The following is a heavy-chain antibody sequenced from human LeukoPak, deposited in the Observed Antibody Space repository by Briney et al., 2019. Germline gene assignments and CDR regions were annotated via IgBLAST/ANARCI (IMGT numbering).Heavy chain of an antibody. CDR2: ISSSGSTI. Sequence: GGSLRLSCAASGFTFSDYYMSWIRQAPGKGLEWVSYISSSGSTIYDADSVKDRFTISRDNAKNSLYLQMNSLRAEDTAVYYCARTVAGAYYYYYYMDVWGKGTTVTVSS. CDR1: GFTFSDYY. J-gene: IGHJ6*03. D-gene: IGHD6-19*01. CDR3: ARTVAGAYYYYYYMDV. V-gene: IGHV3-11*04.